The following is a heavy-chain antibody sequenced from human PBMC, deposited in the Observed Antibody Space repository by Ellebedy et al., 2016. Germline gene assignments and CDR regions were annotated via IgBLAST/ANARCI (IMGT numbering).Heavy chain of an antibody. CDR1: GGSISDNY. Sequence: SETLSLTCTVSGGSISDNYWSWIRQPPGKGLEWIGNDGGSAFYNPSLKSRVTVSVDPSNNQFSLKLTSVTAADTALYYCARSGITILGETDVFDIWGQGTVVTVSS. J-gene: IGHJ3*02. D-gene: IGHD3-3*01. V-gene: IGHV4-59*08. CDR2: NDGGSA. CDR3: ARSGITILGETDVFDI.